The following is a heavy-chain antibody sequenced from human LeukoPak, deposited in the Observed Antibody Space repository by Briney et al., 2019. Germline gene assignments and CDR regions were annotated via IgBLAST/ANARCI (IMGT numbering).Heavy chain of an antibody. V-gene: IGHV3-23*01. Sequence: GGSLRLSCAASGFTFSSYAMSWVRQAPGKGLEWVSGITGTGGSTHYADSVKGRFTISRDNSKNTLYLQMNSLRAEDTAVYYCAKCDGDFEYSYFGMDVWGQGTTVTVSS. CDR3: AKCDGDFEYSYFGMDV. CDR2: ITGTGGST. J-gene: IGHJ6*02. CDR1: GFTFSSYA. D-gene: IGHD3-3*01.